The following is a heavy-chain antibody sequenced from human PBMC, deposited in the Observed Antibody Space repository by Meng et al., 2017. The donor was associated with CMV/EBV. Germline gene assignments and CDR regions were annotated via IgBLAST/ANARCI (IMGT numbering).Heavy chain of an antibody. CDR3: ARLYYDFWSGYYSPYYYGMDV. CDR2: IYPGDSDT. Sequence: GESLKISCKGSGYSFTSYWIGWVRQMPGKGLEWMGIIYPGDSDTRYSPSFQGQVTISADKSISTAYLQWSSLKASDTAMYYCARLYYDFWSGYYSPYYYGMDVWGQGTTVTVSS. CDR1: GYSFTSYW. V-gene: IGHV5-51*01. D-gene: IGHD3-3*01. J-gene: IGHJ6*02.